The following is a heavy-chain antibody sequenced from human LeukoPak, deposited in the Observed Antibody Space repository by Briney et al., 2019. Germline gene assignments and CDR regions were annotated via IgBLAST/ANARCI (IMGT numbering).Heavy chain of an antibody. D-gene: IGHD1-26*01. V-gene: IGHV3-74*01. J-gene: IGHJ6*03. CDR1: GFTFSSYW. CDR3: ARDRGGSYPYYYYYMDV. CDR2: INSDGSIT. Sequence: PGGSLRLSCAASGFTFSSYWMHWVRQAPGKGLVWVSRINSDGSITSYADSVKGRFTISRDNAKNTLYLQMSSLRAEDTAIYYCARDRGGSYPYYYYYMDVWGKGTTVTVSS.